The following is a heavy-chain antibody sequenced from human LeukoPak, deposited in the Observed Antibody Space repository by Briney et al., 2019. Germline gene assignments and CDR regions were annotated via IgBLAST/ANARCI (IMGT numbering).Heavy chain of an antibody. V-gene: IGHV4-59*01. D-gene: IGHD3-22*01. J-gene: IGHJ5*02. CDR3: ARGTMMVGP. CDR1: GGSISNYY. Sequence: PSETLSLTCTVYGGSISNYYWSWIRQPPGKGLEGIGFIYYSGSTTYNPSLNSRTTISVDTSKNQFSMKLSSVTAADTAVYYCARGTMMVGPWGQGTLVTVSS. CDR2: IYYSGST.